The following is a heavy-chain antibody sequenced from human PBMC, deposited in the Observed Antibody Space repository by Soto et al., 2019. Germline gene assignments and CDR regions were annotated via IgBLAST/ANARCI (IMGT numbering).Heavy chain of an antibody. Sequence: PGGSLRLSCAASGFTFRTYAMSWVRQAPGQGLEWVSGIVGDGSIISYGNSVKGRFTISRDNSNNMLFLQMHSLRVEDTAVYYCAKDRQPDGLWAFDHWGKGTLVTVSS. CDR1: GFTFRTYA. CDR2: IVGDGSII. J-gene: IGHJ4*02. CDR3: AKDRQPDGLWAFDH. D-gene: IGHD3-16*01. V-gene: IGHV3-23*01.